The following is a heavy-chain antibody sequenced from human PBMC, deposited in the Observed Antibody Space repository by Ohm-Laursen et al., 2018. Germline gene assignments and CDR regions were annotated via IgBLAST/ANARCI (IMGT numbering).Heavy chain of an antibody. J-gene: IGHJ4*02. V-gene: IGHV3-11*01. CDR3: ARVGTTAAAGTSDY. CDR2: IGGSGGSI. CDR1: GFSVSTNY. Sequence: SLRLSCAASGFSVSTNYMTWVRQPPGKGLEWVSYIGGSGGSISYADSVKGRFTISRDNAENSLYLQMNSLRVEDTAVYYCARVGTTAAAGTSDYWGQGTLVTVSS. D-gene: IGHD6-13*01.